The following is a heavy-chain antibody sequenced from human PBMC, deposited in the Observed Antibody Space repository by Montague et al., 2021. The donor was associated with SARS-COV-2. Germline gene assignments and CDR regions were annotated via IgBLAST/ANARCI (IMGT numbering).Heavy chain of an antibody. V-gene: IGHV4-59*01. CDR2: VHYTGST. Sequence: SETLSLTCEVSGDSISSYYWSWIRQSPGKGLEWIGYVHYTGSTDYNPSLKTRVTLSLDTPRNHFSLKLRSVTAADTAVCYCARAQNTCFIANCVNYFEVWGMGALVTVSS. J-gene: IGHJ4*02. D-gene: IGHD1-1*01. CDR1: GDSISSYY. CDR3: ARAQNTCFIANCVNYFEV.